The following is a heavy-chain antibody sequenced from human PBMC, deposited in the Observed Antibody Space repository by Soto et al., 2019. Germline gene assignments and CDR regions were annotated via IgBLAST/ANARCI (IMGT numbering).Heavy chain of an antibody. J-gene: IGHJ6*02. V-gene: IGHV3-30-3*01. CDR2: ISYDGSNK. CDR1: GFTFRIYA. CDR3: ARGDREDIAVVIGARPGEYGVDG. D-gene: IGHD2-15*01. Sequence: QVQLVESGGGVVQPGRSLRLSCAASGFTFRIYAMNWVRQAPGKGLECVAVISYDGSNKFYRDSVKGRFTISRDNSKNTLYLQINSLRYEDTAVYYCARGDREDIAVVIGARPGEYGVDGWGQGTTVTVSS.